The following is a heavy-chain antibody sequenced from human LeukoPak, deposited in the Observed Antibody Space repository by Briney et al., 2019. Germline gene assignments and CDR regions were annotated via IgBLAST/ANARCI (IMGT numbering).Heavy chain of an antibody. CDR2: ISHGGNT. V-gene: IGHV4-31*03. J-gene: IGHJ4*02. D-gene: IGHD6-13*01. CDR1: GGSINRGGYS. CDR3: ARLGYSTSWNTLGY. Sequence: SETLSLTCIVSGGSINRGGYSWSWIRQRPGKGLEWIGYISHGGNTHYNPSLKSRVSIIVDTSKNQFSLRLSSMTAADTAMYYCARLGYSTSWNTLGYWGQGTLITVSS.